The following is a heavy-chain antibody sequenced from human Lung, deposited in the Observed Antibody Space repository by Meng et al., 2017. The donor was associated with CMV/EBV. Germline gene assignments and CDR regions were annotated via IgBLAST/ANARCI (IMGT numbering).Heavy chain of an antibody. Sequence: ASVKVSCKVSGYNIIELSMQWVRQAPGKGLEWMGGFDPEDGETIFAQKFQGRVRLTEDTSTNTAYMELRSLTSADTAVYYCVTDDLCSGGDCSVGYWGQGVLVTFSS. CDR3: VTDDLCSGGDCSVGY. CDR1: GYNIIELS. J-gene: IGHJ4*02. CDR2: FDPEDGET. D-gene: IGHD2-21*02. V-gene: IGHV1-24*01.